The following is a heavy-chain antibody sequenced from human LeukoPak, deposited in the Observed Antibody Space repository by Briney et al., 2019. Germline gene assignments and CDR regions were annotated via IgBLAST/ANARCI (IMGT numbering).Heavy chain of an antibody. Sequence: GGSLRLSCAASGFTFSSYAMHWVRQAPGKGLEWVAVISYDGSNKYYADSVKGRFTISRDNSKNTLYLQMNSLRAEDTAVYYCAKASRDGYNYLGYWGQGTLVTVSS. CDR1: GFTFSSYA. CDR3: AKASRDGYNYLGY. J-gene: IGHJ4*02. D-gene: IGHD5-24*01. CDR2: ISYDGSNK. V-gene: IGHV3-30*04.